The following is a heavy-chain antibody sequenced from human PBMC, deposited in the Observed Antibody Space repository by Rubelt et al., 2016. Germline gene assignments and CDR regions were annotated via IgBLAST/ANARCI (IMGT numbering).Heavy chain of an antibody. CDR3: ARDPKAGT. CDR2: IFYSGSI. D-gene: IGHD6-13*01. Sequence: EWIGYIFYSGSINYNPSLKSRVTISVETSKKQFSLKLTSVTAADTAVYYCARDPKAGTWGQGTLVTVSS. J-gene: IGHJ4*02. V-gene: IGHV4-59*01.